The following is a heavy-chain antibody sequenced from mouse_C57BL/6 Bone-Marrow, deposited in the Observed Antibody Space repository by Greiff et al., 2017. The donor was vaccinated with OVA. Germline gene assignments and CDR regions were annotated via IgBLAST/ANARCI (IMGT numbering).Heavy chain of an antibody. D-gene: IGHD1-1*01. J-gene: IGHJ3*01. Sequence: QVQLKESGAELARPGASVKLSCKASGYTFTSYGISWVKQRTGQGLEWIGEIYPRSGNTYYNEKFKGKATLTADKSSSTAYMELRSLTSEDSAVYFLARSTTPGEAWFGYWGQGNLVTGSA. CDR1: GYTFTSYG. CDR2: IYPRSGNT. V-gene: IGHV1-81*01. CDR3: ARSTTPGEAWFGY.